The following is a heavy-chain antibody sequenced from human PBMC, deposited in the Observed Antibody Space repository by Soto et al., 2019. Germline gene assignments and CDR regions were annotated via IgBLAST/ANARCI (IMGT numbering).Heavy chain of an antibody. J-gene: IGHJ5*02. CDR2: MYYSGTT. V-gene: IGHV4-39*01. CDR3: AVVASTGNWFDP. D-gene: IGHD2-15*01. Sequence: QLQLQESGPGLVKPSETLSLTCTVSGGSISSRDFYWGWLRQTPGKGLEFIWSMYYSGTTYYNPSLKSRVTISVDTSKNQFTLKLISVTAADTAVYYCAVVASTGNWFDPWGEGSLVTVSS. CDR1: GGSISSRDFY.